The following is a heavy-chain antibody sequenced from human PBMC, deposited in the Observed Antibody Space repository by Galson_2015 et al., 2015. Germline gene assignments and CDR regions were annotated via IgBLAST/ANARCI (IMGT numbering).Heavy chain of an antibody. D-gene: IGHD3-10*01. CDR3: ARWFGVPYYYGMDV. V-gene: IGHV4-4*02. Sequence: SGNPSPTCAVFGGPLSSSNRGGWVRQPPGKGVGGIGGIYHSGSTNYNPSLKSRVTISVDKSKNQFSLKLSSVTAADTAVYYCARWFGVPYYYGMDVWGQGTTVTVSS. J-gene: IGHJ6*02. CDR1: GGPLSSSNR. CDR2: IYHSGST.